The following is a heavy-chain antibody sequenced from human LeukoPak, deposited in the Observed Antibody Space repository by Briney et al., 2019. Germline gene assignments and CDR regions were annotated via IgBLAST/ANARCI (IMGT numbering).Heavy chain of an antibody. V-gene: IGHV3-21*01. Sequence: GGSLRLSCEASGFSFTNTWMSWVRQAPGKGLEWVSSISSRSSYIFYADSLKGRFTISRDNAKNSLYLQMNSLRAEDTAVYYCARAPYDCGGDCYSFIDYWGQGTLVTVSS. CDR1: GFSFTNTW. D-gene: IGHD2-21*02. CDR2: ISSRSSYI. CDR3: ARAPYDCGGDCYSFIDY. J-gene: IGHJ4*02.